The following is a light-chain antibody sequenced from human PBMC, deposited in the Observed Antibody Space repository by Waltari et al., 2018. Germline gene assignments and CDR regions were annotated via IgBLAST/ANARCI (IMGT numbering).Light chain of an antibody. Sequence: DIEMTQSPSTVSASVGDRVTITCRTSQRISRWLAWYQQKPGKAPKLLISKASTLESGVPSRFSGSGSGTEFTLTISNLQVNDFPIYFCQQYNSYSMWTFGQGTKVEIK. J-gene: IGKJ1*01. V-gene: IGKV1-5*03. CDR2: KAS. CDR3: QQYNSYSMWT. CDR1: QRISRW.